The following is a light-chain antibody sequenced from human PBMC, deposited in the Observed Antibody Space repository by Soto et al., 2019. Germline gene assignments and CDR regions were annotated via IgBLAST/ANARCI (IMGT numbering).Light chain of an antibody. CDR2: DAS. CDR3: QQRSNWPRVT. Sequence: EIVLTQSPATLPLSPGERATLSCRASQSVSSYLAWYQQKPDQAPRLLIYDASNRATGIPARFSGSGPETNFTHTISSPEPDGFAGYYCQQRSNWPRVTFGQETKLEIK. J-gene: IGKJ2*01. CDR1: QSVSSY. V-gene: IGKV3-11*01.